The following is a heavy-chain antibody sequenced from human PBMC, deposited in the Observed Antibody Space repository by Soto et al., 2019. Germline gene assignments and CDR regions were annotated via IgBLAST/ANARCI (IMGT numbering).Heavy chain of an antibody. CDR1: GFTFRSYA. V-gene: IGHV3-23*01. CDR2: ISYHGADT. J-gene: IGHJ4*02. D-gene: IGHD1-1*01. CDR3: ARYIRGPTVFYFDF. Sequence: GGSLRLSCAVSGFTFRSYAMTWVRQAPGQGLEWVSVISYHGADTYYADSVKGRFTISRDNSKGTVNLQTNTLRVEDTAVYYCARYIRGPTVFYFDFWGPGVLVTVSS.